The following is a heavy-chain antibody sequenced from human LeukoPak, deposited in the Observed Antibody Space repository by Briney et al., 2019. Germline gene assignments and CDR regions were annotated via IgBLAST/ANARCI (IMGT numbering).Heavy chain of an antibody. CDR3: ARGKGPSYYYDSSGYLH. J-gene: IGHJ4*02. CDR1: GFTFSSYA. V-gene: IGHV3-30-3*01. CDR2: ISYDGSNK. D-gene: IGHD3-22*01. Sequence: GGSLRLSCAASGFTFSSYAMHWVRQAPGKGLEWVAVISYDGSNKYYADSVKGRFTISRDNSKNTLYLQMSSLRAEDTAVYYCARGKGPSYYYDSSGYLHWGQGTLVTVSS.